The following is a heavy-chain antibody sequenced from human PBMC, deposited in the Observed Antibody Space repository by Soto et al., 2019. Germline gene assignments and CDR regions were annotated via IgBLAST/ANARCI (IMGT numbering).Heavy chain of an antibody. CDR2: INPNSGGT. Sequence: ASVKVSCKASGYTFTGYYMHWVRQAPGQGLEWMGWINPNSGGTNYAQKFQGRVTMTRDTSISTAYMELSRLRSDDTAVYYCARLLWFGELLYPNPGAFGYWGQGTLVTVS. J-gene: IGHJ4*02. D-gene: IGHD3-10*01. CDR1: GYTFTGYY. CDR3: ARLLWFGELLYPNPGAFGY. V-gene: IGHV1-2*02.